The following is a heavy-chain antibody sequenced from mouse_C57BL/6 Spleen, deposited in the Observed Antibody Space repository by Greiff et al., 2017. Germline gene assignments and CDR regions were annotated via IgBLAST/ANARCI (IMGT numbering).Heavy chain of an antibody. CDR1: GYTFTSYW. V-gene: IGHV1-55*01. D-gene: IGHD3-3*01. J-gene: IGHJ3*01. CDR2: IYPGSGST. CDR3: ARSHGDRTWCAY. Sequence: QVQLQQPGAELVKPGASVKMSCKASGYTFTSYWITWVKQRPGQGLEWIGDIYPGSGSTNYNEKFKSKATLTVDTSSSTAYMQLSSLTSEDSAVYYCARSHGDRTWCAYWGQGTLVTVSA.